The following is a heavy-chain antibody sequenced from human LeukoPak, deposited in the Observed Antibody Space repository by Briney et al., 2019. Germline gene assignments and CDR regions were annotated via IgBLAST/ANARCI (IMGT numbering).Heavy chain of an antibody. D-gene: IGHD2-15*01. Sequence: PGGSLRLSCAASGFTVSSNYMSWVRQAPGKGLEWVSVIYSGGSTYYADSVKGRFTISRDNSKNTLYLQMNSLRAEDTAVYYCAKDFQDLAPWYFDYWGQGTLVTVSS. CDR3: AKDFQDLAPWYFDY. CDR1: GFTVSSNY. J-gene: IGHJ4*02. V-gene: IGHV3-53*05. CDR2: IYSGGST.